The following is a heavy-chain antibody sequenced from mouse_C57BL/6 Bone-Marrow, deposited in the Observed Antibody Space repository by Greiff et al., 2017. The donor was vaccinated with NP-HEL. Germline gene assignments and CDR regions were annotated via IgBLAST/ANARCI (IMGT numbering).Heavy chain of an antibody. D-gene: IGHD6-1*01. CDR2: INPNNGGT. CDR3: ASINSAVWDAMDY. CDR1: GYTFTDYN. J-gene: IGHJ4*01. V-gene: IGHV1-22*01. Sequence: EVQLQQSGPELVKPGASVTMSCKASGYTFTDYNMHWVKQSPGKSLEWIGYINPNNGGTSYNQKFKGKATLTVNKSSSTAYMELRSLTSEDAAVYDCASINSAVWDAMDYWGQGTSVTVSA.